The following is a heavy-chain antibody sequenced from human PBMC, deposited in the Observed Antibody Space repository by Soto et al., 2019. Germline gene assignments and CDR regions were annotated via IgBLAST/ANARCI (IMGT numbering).Heavy chain of an antibody. V-gene: IGHV3-53*01. Sequence: GGSLRLSCAASGVTVSSNYMSWVRQAPGKGLEWVSVIYSGGSTYYADSVKGRFTISRDNSKNTLYLQMNSLRAEDTAVYYCARRYGSCFDYWGQGTLVTVSS. CDR3: ARRYGSCFDY. CDR1: GVTVSSNY. CDR2: IYSGGST. D-gene: IGHD5-18*01. J-gene: IGHJ4*02.